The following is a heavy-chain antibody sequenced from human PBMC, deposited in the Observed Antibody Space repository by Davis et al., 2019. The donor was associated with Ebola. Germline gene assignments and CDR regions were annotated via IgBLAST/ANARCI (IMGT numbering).Heavy chain of an antibody. CDR2: ISYDGSNK. D-gene: IGHD4-17*01. J-gene: IGHJ4*02. CDR3: ASGLYGDYSDGY. Sequence: PGGSLRLSCAASGFSFSSFAMHWVRQAPGKGLEWVAFISYDGSNKYYADSVKGRFTISRDNSKNTLYLQMNSLRVEDTAVYNCASGLYGDYSDGYWGQGTLVTVSS. V-gene: IGHV3-30-3*02. CDR1: GFSFSSFA.